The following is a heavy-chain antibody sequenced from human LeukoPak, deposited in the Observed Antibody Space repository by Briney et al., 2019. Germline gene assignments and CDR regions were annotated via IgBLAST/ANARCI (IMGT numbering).Heavy chain of an antibody. Sequence: SETLSLTCTVSGGSISSSTYYWGWIRQPPGKGLEWIGSIYYSGNTYYNPSLKSRVTISVDTSKNQFSLKLSSVTAADTAVYYCARALDYYDSSGYYGLDYWGQGTLVTVSS. J-gene: IGHJ4*02. CDR1: GGSISSSTYY. D-gene: IGHD3-22*01. V-gene: IGHV4-39*01. CDR3: ARALDYYDSSGYYGLDY. CDR2: IYYSGNT.